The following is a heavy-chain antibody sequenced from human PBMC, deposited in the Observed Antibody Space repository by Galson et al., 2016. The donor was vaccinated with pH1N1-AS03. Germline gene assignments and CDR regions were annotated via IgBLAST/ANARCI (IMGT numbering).Heavy chain of an antibody. CDR1: GYSISRGYC. CDR3: VRSARVITASNTRPEGGDY. V-gene: IGHV4-38-2*01. D-gene: IGHD4/OR15-4a*01. CDR2: IYHTGST. Sequence: SETLSLTCGVSGYSISRGYCWGWIRQAPGKGLEWIGSIYHTGSTYYNPSLKSRLTISMDTSKNQFSLNLSSVTAADTALYYCVRSARVITASNTRPEGGDYWGQGTLVTVSS. J-gene: IGHJ4*02.